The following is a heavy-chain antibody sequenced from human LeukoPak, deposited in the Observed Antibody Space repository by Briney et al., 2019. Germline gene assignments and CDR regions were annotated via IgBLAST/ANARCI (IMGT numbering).Heavy chain of an antibody. Sequence: PGRSLRLSCAASGVTFSSYGIHWVRQAPGKGLEWVAFIWYDGSNKYYADSVKGRFTISRDNSKNTLYLQMNGLRAEDTAVYYCASGRYCSGGSCYDAFDIWGQGTMVTVSS. D-gene: IGHD2-15*01. CDR2: IWYDGSNK. CDR1: GVTFSSYG. CDR3: ASGRYCSGGSCYDAFDI. V-gene: IGHV3-33*01. J-gene: IGHJ3*02.